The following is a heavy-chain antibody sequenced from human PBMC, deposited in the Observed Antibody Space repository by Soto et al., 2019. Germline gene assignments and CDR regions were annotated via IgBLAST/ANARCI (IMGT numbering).Heavy chain of an antibody. CDR2: IYYSGST. CDR3: AGRASRYYYDSRGYFDY. V-gene: IGHV4-59*01. J-gene: IGHJ4*02. CDR1: GGSISSYY. Sequence: SETLSLTCTVSGGSISSYYWSWIRQPPGKGLEWIGYIYYSGSTNYNPSLKSRVTISVDTSKNQFSLKLSSVTAADTAVYYCAGRASRYYYDSRGYFDYWGQGTLVTVSS. D-gene: IGHD3-22*01.